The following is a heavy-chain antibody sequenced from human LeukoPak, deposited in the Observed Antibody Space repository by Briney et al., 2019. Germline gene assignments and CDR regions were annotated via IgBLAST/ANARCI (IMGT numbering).Heavy chain of an antibody. Sequence: GRSLRLSCAASGFTFSSYAMHWVRQAPGKGLEWVAVISYDGSNKYYADSVKGRFTISRDNSKNTLYLQMNSLRAEDTAVYYCARDFMEGIVGALAHWGQGTLVTVSS. V-gene: IGHV3-30*01. CDR3: ARDFMEGIVGALAH. CDR2: ISYDGSNK. D-gene: IGHD1-26*01. CDR1: GFTFSSYA. J-gene: IGHJ5*02.